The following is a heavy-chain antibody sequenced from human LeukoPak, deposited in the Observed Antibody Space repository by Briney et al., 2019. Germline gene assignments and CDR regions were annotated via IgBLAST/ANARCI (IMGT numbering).Heavy chain of an antibody. CDR1: GDSISSGGYY. D-gene: IGHD3-3*02. V-gene: IGHV4-30-2*01. J-gene: IGHJ6*03. CDR3: ARDIRERGYYYYMDV. CDR2: IYHSGST. Sequence: SETLSLTCTVSGDSISSGGYYWSWIRQPPGKGLEWIGYIYHSGSTYYNPSLKSRVTMSVDTSKNQFSLKLSSVTAADTAVYYCARDIRERGYYYYMDVWGKGTTVTVSS.